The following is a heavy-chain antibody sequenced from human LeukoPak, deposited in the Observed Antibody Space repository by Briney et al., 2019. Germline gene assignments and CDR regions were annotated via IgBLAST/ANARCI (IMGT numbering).Heavy chain of an antibody. CDR3: ARVNNYDILSSFDY. J-gene: IGHJ4*02. Sequence: ASVKVSCKASGYTFTSYGISWVRQAPGQGLEWMCWISAYNGNTNYAQRLQGRVTMTTDTSTSTAYMELRSLRSDDTAVYFCARVNNYDILSSFDYWGQGTLVTVSS. V-gene: IGHV1-18*01. CDR1: GYTFTSYG. D-gene: IGHD3-9*01. CDR2: ISAYNGNT.